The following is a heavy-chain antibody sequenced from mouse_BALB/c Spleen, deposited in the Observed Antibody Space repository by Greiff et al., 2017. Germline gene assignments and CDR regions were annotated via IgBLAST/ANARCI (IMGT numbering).Heavy chain of an antibody. CDR2: IWWNDDK. Sequence: QVTLKVSGPGILQPSQTLSLTCSFSGFSLSTSGMSVGWIRQPSGKGLEWLAHIWWNDDKYYNPALKSRLTISKDTSNNQVFLKIASVVTADTATYYCARIDYWTDYDAMDYWGQGTSVTVSS. J-gene: IGHJ4*01. CDR3: ARIDYWTDYDAMDY. CDR1: GFSLSTSGMS. V-gene: IGHV8-8*01. D-gene: IGHD1-1*01.